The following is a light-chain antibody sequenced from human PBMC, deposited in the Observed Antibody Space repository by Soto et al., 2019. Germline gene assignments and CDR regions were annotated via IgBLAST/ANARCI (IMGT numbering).Light chain of an antibody. CDR2: DNN. Sequence: QSVLTQPPSVSGAPGQRVTISCTGSSSNIGAGYEVHWYQQFPGTAPKLLIHDNNNRPSGVPDRFSASKSGTSASLAITGLQAEDEADYYCQSYDSSLSALHVFGTGTKLTVL. CDR3: QSYDSSLSALHV. CDR1: SSNIGAGYE. V-gene: IGLV1-40*01. J-gene: IGLJ1*01.